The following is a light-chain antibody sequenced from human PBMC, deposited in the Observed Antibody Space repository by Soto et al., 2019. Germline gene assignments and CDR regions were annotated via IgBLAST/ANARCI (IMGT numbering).Light chain of an antibody. CDR1: QSVGNNY. J-gene: IGKJ1*01. CDR2: GAS. CDR3: QQYGGSPRT. V-gene: IGKV3-20*01. Sequence: EIVLTQSPGTLSLSPGERATLSCRASQSVGNNYLAWYQQKPGQAPRLLIYGASSRATGIPDRFSGSGSGTEFTLTISRLEPEDFAVFYCQQYGGSPRTFGQGTRVEIK.